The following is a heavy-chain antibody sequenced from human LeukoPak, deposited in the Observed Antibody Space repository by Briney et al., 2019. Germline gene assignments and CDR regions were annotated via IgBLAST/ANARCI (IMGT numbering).Heavy chain of an antibody. D-gene: IGHD6-13*01. CDR2: ISYDGSNK. J-gene: IGHJ3*02. V-gene: IGHV3-30*03. Sequence: PGGSLRLSCAASGFTFSSYGMHWVRQAPGKGLEWVAVISYDGSNKYYADSVKGRFTISRDNSKNTLYLQMNSLRAEDTAVYYCADSSSSDAFDIWGQGTMVTVSS. CDR1: GFTFSSYG. CDR3: ADSSSSDAFDI.